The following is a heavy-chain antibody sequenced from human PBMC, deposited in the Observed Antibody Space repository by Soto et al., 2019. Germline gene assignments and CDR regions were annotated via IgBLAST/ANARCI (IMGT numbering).Heavy chain of an antibody. V-gene: IGHV3-7*01. CDR3: AKANMTLVVIRLDS. Sequence: GGSLRLSCAASGFTFSSYWMNWVRQAPGRGMEWVAKINEDGSDKYFADSVEGRFTISRDNAKNSLFLQMNDLRAEDTAVYYCAKANMTLVVIRLDSWGQGTLVTVSS. J-gene: IGHJ4*02. CDR1: GFTFSSYW. CDR2: INEDGSDK. D-gene: IGHD3-22*01.